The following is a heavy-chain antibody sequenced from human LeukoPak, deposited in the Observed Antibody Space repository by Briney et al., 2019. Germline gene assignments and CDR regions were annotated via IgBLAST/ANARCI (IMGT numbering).Heavy chain of an antibody. CDR3: AKGIAGTAVAGVDY. Sequence: GGSLRLSCAASGFTFSSYAMHWVRQAPGKGLEWVAVISYDGSNKYYADSVKGRFTISRDNSKNTLYLQMNSLRAEDTAVYYCAKGIAGTAVAGVDYWGQGTLVTVSS. D-gene: IGHD6-19*01. CDR2: ISYDGSNK. J-gene: IGHJ4*02. V-gene: IGHV3-30*04. CDR1: GFTFSSYA.